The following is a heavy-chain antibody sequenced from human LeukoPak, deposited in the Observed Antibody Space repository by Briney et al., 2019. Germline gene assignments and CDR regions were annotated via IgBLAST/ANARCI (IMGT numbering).Heavy chain of an antibody. Sequence: PSETLSLTCIVSGGSISSISSNNYHWGWIRQPPGKGLEWIGSIYYSGSTYYNPSLKSRVTISVDTSKNQFSLKLSSVTAADTAVYYCARDNRSGYPTPLSRYYFDYWGQGTLVTVSS. CDR1: GGSISSISSNNYH. V-gene: IGHV4-39*07. D-gene: IGHD3-3*01. CDR3: ARDNRSGYPTPLSRYYFDY. J-gene: IGHJ4*02. CDR2: IYYSGST.